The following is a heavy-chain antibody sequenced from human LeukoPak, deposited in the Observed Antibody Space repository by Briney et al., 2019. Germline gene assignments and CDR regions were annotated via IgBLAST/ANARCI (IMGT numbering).Heavy chain of an antibody. J-gene: IGHJ6*03. CDR1: GFTFSSYG. Sequence: GGSLRLSCAASGFTFSSYGMSWVHQAPGKGLEWVSAISGSGGSTYYADSAKGRFTISRDNSKNTLYLQMNSLRAEDTAVYYCAKGGYSNGRYYYYYMDVWGGGTTVTVSS. CDR3: AKGGYSNGRYYYYYMDV. CDR2: ISGSGGST. V-gene: IGHV3-23*01. D-gene: IGHD5-18*01.